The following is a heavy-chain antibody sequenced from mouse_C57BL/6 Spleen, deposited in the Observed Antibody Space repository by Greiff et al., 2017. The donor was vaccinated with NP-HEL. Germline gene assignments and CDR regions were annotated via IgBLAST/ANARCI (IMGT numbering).Heavy chain of an antibody. Sequence: QVQLQQSGAELVRPGTSVKVSCKASGYAFTNYLIEWVKQRPGQGLEWIGVINPGSGGTNYNEKFKGKATLTADKSSSTAYMQLSSLTSEDSAVYFCARRCYYDGYPYYAMDYWGQGTSVTVSS. CDR1: GYAFTNYL. CDR2: INPGSGGT. J-gene: IGHJ4*01. CDR3: ARRCYYDGYPYYAMDY. D-gene: IGHD2-3*01. V-gene: IGHV1-54*01.